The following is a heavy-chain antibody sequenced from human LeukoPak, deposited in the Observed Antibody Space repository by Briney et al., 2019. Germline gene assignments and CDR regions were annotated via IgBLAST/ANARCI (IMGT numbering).Heavy chain of an antibody. V-gene: IGHV3-11*01. Sequence: GGSLRLSCAASGFTFSDYYMSWIRQAPGKGLEWVSYISSSGSTIYYADSVKGRFTISRDNPKNTLYLQMNSLRAEDTAVYYCAKGPYYDFWSGYPSHFDHWGQGTLVTVSS. CDR2: ISSSGSTI. CDR3: AKGPYYDFWSGYPSHFDH. D-gene: IGHD3-3*01. CDR1: GFTFSDYY. J-gene: IGHJ4*02.